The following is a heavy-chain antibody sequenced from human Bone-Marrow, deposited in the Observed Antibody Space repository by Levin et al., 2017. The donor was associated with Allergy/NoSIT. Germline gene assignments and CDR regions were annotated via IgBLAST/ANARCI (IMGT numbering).Heavy chain of an antibody. V-gene: IGHV3-23*01. Sequence: SCATSGFIFSSYFMMWVRQAPGKGLEWVSAISGSGDSTYYADSVKGRFTISRDNSKKTVYLEMNRLRVEDRAVYYCAKVPAATYYYYGMDVWGQGTTVTVSS. CDR1: GFIFSSYF. J-gene: IGHJ6*02. CDR2: ISGSGDST. D-gene: IGHD2-2*01. CDR3: AKVPAATYYYYGMDV.